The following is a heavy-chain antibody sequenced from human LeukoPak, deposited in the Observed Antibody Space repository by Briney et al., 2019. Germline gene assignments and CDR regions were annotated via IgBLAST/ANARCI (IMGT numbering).Heavy chain of an antibody. D-gene: IGHD1-26*01. CDR2: ISAYNGNT. J-gene: IGHJ6*02. CDR1: GYTFTSYA. Sequence: ASVKVSCTASGYTFTSYAMNWVRQAPGQGLEWMGWISAYNGNTNYAQKLQGRVTMTTDTSTSTAYMELRSLRSDDTAVYYCARGGWGSYYMGRYYYYGMDVWGQGTTVTVSS. V-gene: IGHV1-18*01. CDR3: ARGGWGSYYMGRYYYYGMDV.